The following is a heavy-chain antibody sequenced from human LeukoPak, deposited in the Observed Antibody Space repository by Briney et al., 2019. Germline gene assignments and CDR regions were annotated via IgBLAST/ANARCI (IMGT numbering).Heavy chain of an antibody. CDR1: GFTFSSYW. V-gene: IGHV3-74*01. D-gene: IGHD3-22*01. CDR3: ARVAVHSSGYHPEYYFDY. CDR2: INTDGSST. J-gene: IGHJ4*02. Sequence: GGSLRLSCAASGFTFSSYWMHWVRQAPGKGLVWVSRINTDGSSTSYADSVKGRFTISRDNAKNTLYLQMNSLRAEDTAVYYCARVAVHSSGYHPEYYFDYWGQGTLVTVSS.